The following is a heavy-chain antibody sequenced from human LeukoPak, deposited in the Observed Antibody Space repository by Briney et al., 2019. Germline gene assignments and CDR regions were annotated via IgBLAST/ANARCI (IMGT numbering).Heavy chain of an antibody. J-gene: IGHJ2*01. V-gene: IGHV4-34*01. CDR2: INHSGST. Sequence: SETLSLTCTVSGGSISSYYWSWIRQPPGKGLEWIGEINHSGSTNYNPSLKSRVTISVDTSKNQFSLKLSSVTAADTAVYYCARDTAMVSVDLWGRGTLVTVSS. D-gene: IGHD5-18*01. CDR1: GGSISSYY. CDR3: ARDTAMVSVDL.